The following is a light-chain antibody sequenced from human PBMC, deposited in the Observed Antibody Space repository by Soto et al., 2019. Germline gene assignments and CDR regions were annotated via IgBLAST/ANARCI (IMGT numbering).Light chain of an antibody. CDR1: QSINNW. CDR3: QQYNRSSRR. Sequence: DIQMTQSPSTLSASVGDRVTITCRASQSINNWLAWYQQKPGSAPKLLIYEASSLESGVPSRFSGSGSGTDFTLTISSLQPEDFATYYCQQYNRSSRRFGQGTKVEIK. V-gene: IGKV1-5*03. CDR2: EAS. J-gene: IGKJ1*01.